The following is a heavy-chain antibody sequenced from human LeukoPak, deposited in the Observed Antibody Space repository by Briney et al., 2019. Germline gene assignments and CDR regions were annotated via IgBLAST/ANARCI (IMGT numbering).Heavy chain of an antibody. V-gene: IGHV1-69*05. CDR2: IIPIFGTA. CDR3: ARGEWLLSLHY. CDR1: GGTFSSYA. Sequence: WASVKVSCKASGGTFSSYAIRWVRQAPGQGLEWMGRIIPIFGTANYAQKFQGRVTITTDESTSTAYMELSSLRSEDTAVYYCARGEWLLSLHYWGQGTLVTVSS. D-gene: IGHD3-3*01. J-gene: IGHJ4*02.